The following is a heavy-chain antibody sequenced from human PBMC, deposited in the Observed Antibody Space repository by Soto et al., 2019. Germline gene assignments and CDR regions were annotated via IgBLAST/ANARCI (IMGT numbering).Heavy chain of an antibody. CDR2: ISYSGTP. J-gene: IGHJ4*02. V-gene: IGHV4-30-4*01. CDR3: GTVRASWYIDY. D-gene: IGHD6-6*01. CDR1: GASLTTGNFY. Sequence: QVQLQESDPGPLKPSQTLSLTCTVSGASLTTGNFYWSWIRQPPGKGLEWIAHISYSGTPYYNPSLRSRLSLSADPCKNQFSLELKYVTVADTAVYYCGTVRASWYIDYWGQGTLVTVSS.